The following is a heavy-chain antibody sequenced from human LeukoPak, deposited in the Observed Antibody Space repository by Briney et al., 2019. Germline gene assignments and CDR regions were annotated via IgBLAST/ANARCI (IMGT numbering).Heavy chain of an antibody. CDR2: ISTYSGYT. V-gene: IGHV1-18*01. J-gene: IGHJ4*02. CDR3: ARDPVHFYDSSGYWTY. CDR1: GGTFSSYG. Sequence: ASVKVSCKASGGTFSSYGISWVRQAPGQGLEWMGWISTYSGYTNFAQKFQGRVTMTTEKSTSTAYMELRSLRSDDTAVYYCARDPVHFYDSSGYWTYWGQGTLVTVSS. D-gene: IGHD3-22*01.